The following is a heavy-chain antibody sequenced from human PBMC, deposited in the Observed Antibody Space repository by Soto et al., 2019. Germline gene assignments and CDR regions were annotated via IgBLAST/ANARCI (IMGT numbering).Heavy chain of an antibody. J-gene: IGHJ4*02. CDR1: GFTFSNYW. D-gene: IGHD1-26*01. V-gene: IGHV3-74*01. CDR3: ARVAVGAYYFHY. CDR2: INSDGTTT. Sequence: GGSLRLSCAASGFTFSNYWMHWVRQVPGKGLVWVSRINSDGTTTSYADSVRGRFTISRDNARDTLYLQMNSLGAEDTAVYYCARVAVGAYYFHYWGQGTRVTVSS.